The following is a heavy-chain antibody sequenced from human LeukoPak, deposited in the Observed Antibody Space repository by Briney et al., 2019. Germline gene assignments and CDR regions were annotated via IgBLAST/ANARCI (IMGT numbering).Heavy chain of an antibody. CDR2: TYYRSKWYN. V-gene: IGHV6-1*01. D-gene: IGHD5-18*01. J-gene: IGHJ5*02. CDR3: AGCSYGVRPS. Sequence: SQTLSLTCVISGDSVSSNSAAWNWIRQSPSRGPEWQGRTYYRSKWYNDYAVSVKSRITINPDTSKNQFSLHLNSVTPEDTAVYYCAGCSYGVRPSWGQGTLVTVSS. CDR1: GDSVSSNSAA.